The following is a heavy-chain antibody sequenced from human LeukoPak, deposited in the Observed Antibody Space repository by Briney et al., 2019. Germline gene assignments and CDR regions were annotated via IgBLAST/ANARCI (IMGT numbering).Heavy chain of an antibody. CDR2: IRYDGSNK. D-gene: IGHD1-26*01. CDR3: AKDPPLRNRGELGYFDY. CDR1: GFTFSSYG. Sequence: GGSLRLSCAASGFTFSSYGMNWVRQAPGKGLEWVAFIRYDGSNKYYADSVKGRFTISRDNSKNTLYLQMNSLRAEDTAVYYCAKDPPLRNRGELGYFDYWGQGTLVTVSS. J-gene: IGHJ4*02. V-gene: IGHV3-30*02.